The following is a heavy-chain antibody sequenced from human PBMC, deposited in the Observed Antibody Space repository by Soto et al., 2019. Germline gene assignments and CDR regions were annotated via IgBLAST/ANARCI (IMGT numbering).Heavy chain of an antibody. D-gene: IGHD1-7*01. V-gene: IGHV1-3*01. J-gene: IGHJ6*02. CDR2: INAGNGNT. CDR3: ARSDNHLELLYFFFGMDV. CDR1: GYTFISYA. Sequence: ALVKVSCKASGYTFISYAMHWVRQAPGQRLEWMGWINAGNGNTKYSQKFQGRITITRDTSASTVYMELSSLRSEDTAVYYCARSDNHLELLYFFFGMDVWGQGTTVTVSS.